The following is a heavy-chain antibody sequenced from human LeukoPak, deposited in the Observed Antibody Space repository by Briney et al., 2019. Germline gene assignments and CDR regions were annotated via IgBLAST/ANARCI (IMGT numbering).Heavy chain of an antibody. CDR2: IYSGGSS. V-gene: IGHV3-66*04. J-gene: IGHJ6*02. D-gene: IGHD1-20*01. CDR3: ARHNWNYYSFGMDV. CDR1: GLTVRSNY. Sequence: GGSLRLSCAASGLTVRSNYMSWVRQAPGKGLEWVSIIYSGGSSYYADSVKGRFSISRDNSNNTVYLQMNSLRAEDTAVYYCARHNWNYYSFGMDVWGQGTTVTVSS.